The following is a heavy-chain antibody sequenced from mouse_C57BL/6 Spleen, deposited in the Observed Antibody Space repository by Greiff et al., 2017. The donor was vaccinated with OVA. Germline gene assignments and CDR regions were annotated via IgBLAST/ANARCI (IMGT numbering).Heavy chain of an antibody. CDR3: ARPGDYDDWYFDV. Sequence: EVKVVESGGGLVKPGGSLKLSCAASGFTFSDYGMHWVRQAPEKGLEWVAYISSGSSTIYYADTVKGRFTISRDNAKNTLFLQMTSLRSEDTAMYYCARPGDYDDWYFDVWGTGTTVTVSS. D-gene: IGHD2-4*01. J-gene: IGHJ1*03. CDR1: GFTFSDYG. CDR2: ISSGSSTI. V-gene: IGHV5-17*01.